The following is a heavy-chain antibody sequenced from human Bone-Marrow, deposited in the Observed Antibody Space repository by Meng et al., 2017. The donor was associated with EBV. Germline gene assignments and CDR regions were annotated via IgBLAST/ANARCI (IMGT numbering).Heavy chain of an antibody. J-gene: IGHJ4*02. CDR2: LIPMSRAQ. CDR1: GETFSSNS. CDR3: VSESGRGLTPDY. D-gene: IGHD3-10*01. Sequence: SGSRLKQHASYFMVSCKTSGETFSSNSIRWVRQARGQGLIWTGGLIPMSRAQCYEQNFQGRVTIPADESTSTHSMELSNLRSEDTAMYYCVSESGRGLTPDYWGQGTLVTVSS. V-gene: IGHV1-69*01.